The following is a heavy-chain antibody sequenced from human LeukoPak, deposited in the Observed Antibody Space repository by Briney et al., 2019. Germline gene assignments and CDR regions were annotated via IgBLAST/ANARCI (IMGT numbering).Heavy chain of an antibody. CDR2: IHYSGST. V-gene: IGHV4-59*01. Sequence: SETLSLTCTVSGGSISSYYWSWIRQPPGKGLEWIGYIHYSGSTYYNPSLTSRVTISVDTSKNQFSLKLSSVTAADTAVYYCARVYYSNSYDYWYFDLWGRGTLVTVSS. J-gene: IGHJ2*01. CDR1: GGSISSYY. CDR3: ARVYYSNSYDYWYFDL. D-gene: IGHD6-13*01.